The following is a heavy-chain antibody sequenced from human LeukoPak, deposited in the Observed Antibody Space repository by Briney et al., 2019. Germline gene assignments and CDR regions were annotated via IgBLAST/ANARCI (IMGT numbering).Heavy chain of an antibody. CDR3: ARDRSSDLDAFDI. CDR1: GFTFSSYS. Sequence: GGSLRLSCAASGFTFSSYSMNWVRQAPGKGLEWVSSISSSSSYIYYADSVKGRFTISRDNAKNSLYLQMNSLRAEDTAVYYCARDRSSDLDAFDIWGQGTMVTVSS. J-gene: IGHJ3*02. D-gene: IGHD2-21*02. V-gene: IGHV3-21*01. CDR2: ISSSSSYI.